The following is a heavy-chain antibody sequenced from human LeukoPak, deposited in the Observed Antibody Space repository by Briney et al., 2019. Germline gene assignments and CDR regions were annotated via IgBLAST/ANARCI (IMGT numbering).Heavy chain of an antibody. J-gene: IGHJ4*02. CDR1: GFTFSSYA. CDR2: ISGSGSST. Sequence: PGGSLRLSCAASGFTFSSYAMSWVRQAPGKGLEWVSAISGSGSSTYYADSVRGRFTISRDNSKNTLYLQMNSLRAEDTAVYYCAKRAGYNSNYFDYWGQGTLVTVSS. V-gene: IGHV3-23*01. D-gene: IGHD5-24*01. CDR3: AKRAGYNSNYFDY.